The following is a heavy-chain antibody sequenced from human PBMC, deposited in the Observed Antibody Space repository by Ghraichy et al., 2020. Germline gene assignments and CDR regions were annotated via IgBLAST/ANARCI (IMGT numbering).Heavy chain of an antibody. Sequence: GGSLRLSCEASGFTFSSYGMHWVRQAPGKGLEWVAVIWYDGSNKYYADSVKGRFTISRDNSKNTLYLQMNSLRAEDTAVYYCAGSTDDYYYYGMDVWGQGTTVTVSS. CDR2: IWYDGSNK. V-gene: IGHV3-33*01. CDR3: AGSTDDYYYYGMDV. J-gene: IGHJ6*02. D-gene: IGHD2-21*02. CDR1: GFTFSSYG.